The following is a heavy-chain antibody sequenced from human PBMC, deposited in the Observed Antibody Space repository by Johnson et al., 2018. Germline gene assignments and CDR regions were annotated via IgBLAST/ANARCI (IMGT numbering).Heavy chain of an antibody. CDR3: ARDRVLEWLDYYGMDV. J-gene: IGHJ6*02. V-gene: IGHV3-53*01. CDR2: IYSGGST. CDR1: GFTVSSNY. Sequence: VQLVESGGGLIQPGGSLRLSCAASGFTVSSNYMSWVRQAPGKGLEWVSVIYSGGSTYYAESVKGRFTIARDKSKNTLYLPKNRLRAEDTAVYYCARDRVLEWLDYYGMDVWGQGTTVTVSS. D-gene: IGHD3-3*01.